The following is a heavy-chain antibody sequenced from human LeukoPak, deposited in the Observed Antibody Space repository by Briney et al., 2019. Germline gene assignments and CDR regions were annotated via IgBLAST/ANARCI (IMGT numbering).Heavy chain of an antibody. CDR2: ISSTSTYI. J-gene: IGHJ4*02. V-gene: IGHV3-21*01. D-gene: IGHD6-13*01. Sequence: GGSLRLSCVASGFTFSSYSMNWVRQAPGQGLEWVSCISSTSTYIYYADSVKGRFTISRDNANNSVYLQMNSLRAEDTAVYYCTRAVAAADFSPGYWGQGTLDTVSS. CDR3: TRAVAAADFSPGY. CDR1: GFTFSSYS.